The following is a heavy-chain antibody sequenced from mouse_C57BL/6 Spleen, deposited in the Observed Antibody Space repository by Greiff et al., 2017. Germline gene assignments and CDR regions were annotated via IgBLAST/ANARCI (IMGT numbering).Heavy chain of an antibody. D-gene: IGHD1-1*01. J-gene: IGHJ4*01. Sequence: EVQLQQSGPELVKPGASVKISCKASGYSFTDYNMNWVKQSNGKSLEWIGVINPNYGTTSYNQKFKGKATLTVDQSSSTAYMQLNSLTSEDSAVXYCARGGYYGSSFYAMDYWGQGTSVTVSS. V-gene: IGHV1-39*01. CDR1: GYSFTDYN. CDR2: INPNYGTT. CDR3: ARGGYYGSSFYAMDY.